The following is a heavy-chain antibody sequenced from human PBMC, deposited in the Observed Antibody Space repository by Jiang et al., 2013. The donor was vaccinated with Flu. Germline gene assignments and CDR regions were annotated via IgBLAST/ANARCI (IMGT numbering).Heavy chain of an antibody. J-gene: IGHJ6*02. V-gene: IGHV3-33*01. CDR3: ARDRAVLLWFGELGGMDV. CDR1: TFSSYG. D-gene: IGHD3-10*01. Sequence: TFSSYGMHWVRQASRQGAGVVAVIWYDGSNKYYADSVKGRFTISRDNSKNTLYLQMNSLRAEDTAVYYCARDRAVLLWFGELGGMDVWGQGTTVTVSS. CDR2: IWYDGSNK.